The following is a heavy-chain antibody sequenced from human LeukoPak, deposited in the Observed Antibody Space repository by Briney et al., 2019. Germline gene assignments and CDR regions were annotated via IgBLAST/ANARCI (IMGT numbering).Heavy chain of an antibody. J-gene: IGHJ4*02. CDR2: LYSDGKT. CDR3: ARELLGRAVGWDY. V-gene: IGHV3-66*01. CDR1: GFTVSTYY. Sequence: GALRLSCAASGFTVSTYYMSWLRQAPGKGLEWVSVLYSDGKTYYADSVKGRFTISRDNSKSTLYLQMNSLRVEDTAVYYCARELLGRAVGWDYWGQGTLVTVSS. D-gene: IGHD2-8*02.